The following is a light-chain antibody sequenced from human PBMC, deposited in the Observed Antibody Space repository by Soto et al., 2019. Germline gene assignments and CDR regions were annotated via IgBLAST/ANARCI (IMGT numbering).Light chain of an antibody. V-gene: IGKV1-39*01. Sequence: DIQMTQSPSSLSASVGDRVTITCRASQSTRRFVNWYQQKPGKAPSLLLFAASSLQSGVPSRFSGNGSGTDFTLTINSLQPEDFATYYCQQSYTIPYTFGQGTKLESK. J-gene: IGKJ2*01. CDR1: QSTRRF. CDR2: AAS. CDR3: QQSYTIPYT.